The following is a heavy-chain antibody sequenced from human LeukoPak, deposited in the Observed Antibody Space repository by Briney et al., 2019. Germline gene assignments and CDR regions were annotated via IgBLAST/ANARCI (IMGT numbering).Heavy chain of an antibody. D-gene: IGHD4-11*01. J-gene: IGHJ4*02. Sequence: GGSLRLSCAASGFTVSSNYLSWVRQAPGKGLEWVSVIYSGGNTYYADSVKGRFTISRDKSTLYLEMNNLRTEDTALYYCARDVGKDTITTEIAYWGQGTLVTVSS. CDR1: GFTVSSNY. CDR3: ARDVGKDTITTEIAY. CDR2: IYSGGNT. V-gene: IGHV3-53*01.